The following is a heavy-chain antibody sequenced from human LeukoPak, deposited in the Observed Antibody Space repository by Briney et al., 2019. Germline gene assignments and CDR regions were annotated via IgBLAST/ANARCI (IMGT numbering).Heavy chain of an antibody. V-gene: IGHV4-59*01. CDR2: IYYSGST. J-gene: IGHJ4*02. CDR3: AREVIRGVTPV. Sequence: KSSETLSLTCTVSGGSISSYYWSWIRQPPGKGLEWIGYIYYSGSTNYNPSLKSRVTISVDTSKNQFSLKLSSVTAADTAVYYCAREVIRGVTPVWGQGTLVTVSS. D-gene: IGHD3-10*01. CDR1: GGSISSYY.